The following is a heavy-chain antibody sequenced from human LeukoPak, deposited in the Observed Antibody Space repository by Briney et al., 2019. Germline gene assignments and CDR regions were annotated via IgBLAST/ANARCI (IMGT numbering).Heavy chain of an antibody. CDR1: GGSISSYY. CDR2: IYYSGST. J-gene: IGHJ4*02. D-gene: IGHD3-16*02. CDR3: ARDDDDYVWGSYRY. Sequence: SETLSLTCTVSGGSISSYYWSWIRQPPGKGLEWIGYIYYSGSTNYNPSLKSRVTISVDSSKNQFSLKLSSVTAADTAVYYCARDDDDYVWGSYRYWGQGTLVTVSS. V-gene: IGHV4-59*01.